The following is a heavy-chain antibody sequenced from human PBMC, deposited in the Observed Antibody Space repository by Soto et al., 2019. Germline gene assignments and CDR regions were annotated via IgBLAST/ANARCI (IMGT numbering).Heavy chain of an antibody. CDR2: INWSSGSI. CDR3: AKDPRRYSGYDSCYFHY. D-gene: IGHD5-12*01. V-gene: IGHV3-9*01. CDR1: GFTFNEYA. J-gene: IGHJ4*02. Sequence: EVQLVESGGGLVQPGRSLRLSCAASGFTFNEYAMHWVRQAPGKGLEWVSGINWSSGSIAYADSVKGRFTISRDNAKNSLYLQINSLRAEDTALYYCAKDPRRYSGYDSCYFHYWGQGTLVTVSS.